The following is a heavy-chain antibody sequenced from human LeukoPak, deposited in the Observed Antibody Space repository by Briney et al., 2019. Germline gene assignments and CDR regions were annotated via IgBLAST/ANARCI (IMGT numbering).Heavy chain of an antibody. J-gene: IGHJ6*03. CDR2: IYYSGST. D-gene: IGHD3-3*01. V-gene: IGHV4-59*11. Sequence: SESLSLTCTVSGGSISSHYWSWIRQPPGQGLEWIGYIYYSGSTNYNPSHKSRVTISVDTSKNQFSLKLSSVTAADTAVYYCARGNYDVWSAPQGGVYMDVWGKGTTVTVSS. CDR3: ARGNYDVWSAPQGGVYMDV. CDR1: GGSISSHY.